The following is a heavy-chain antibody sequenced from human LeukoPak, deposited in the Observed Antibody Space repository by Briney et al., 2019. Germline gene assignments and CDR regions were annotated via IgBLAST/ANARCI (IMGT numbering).Heavy chain of an antibody. CDR3: ARRHFSGGSCSYYFDY. CDR2: IDPSDSYT. D-gene: IGHD2-15*01. Sequence: GESLKISCKGSGYSFTSYWISWVRQMPGKGLEWMGRIDPSDSYTNYSPSFQGHVTISADKSISTAYLQWSSLKASDPAMYYCARRHFSGGSCSYYFDYWGQGTLVTVPS. J-gene: IGHJ4*02. V-gene: IGHV5-10-1*01. CDR1: GYSFTSYW.